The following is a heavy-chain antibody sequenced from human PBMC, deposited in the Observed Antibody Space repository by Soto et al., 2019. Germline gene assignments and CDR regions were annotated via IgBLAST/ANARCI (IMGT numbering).Heavy chain of an antibody. Sequence: QVQLQESGPGLVKPSQTLSLTCTVSGGSISSGGYYWSWIRQHPGKGLEWIGYIYYSGSTYYNPYLKSRVTIAVDSSKNQFALKLGTVSAADTAVYYCARERRWHNWNDRGVDYWGQGTLVNVSS. CDR3: ARERRWHNWNDRGVDY. D-gene: IGHD1-20*01. CDR1: GGSISSGGYY. J-gene: IGHJ4*02. V-gene: IGHV4-31*03. CDR2: IYYSGST.